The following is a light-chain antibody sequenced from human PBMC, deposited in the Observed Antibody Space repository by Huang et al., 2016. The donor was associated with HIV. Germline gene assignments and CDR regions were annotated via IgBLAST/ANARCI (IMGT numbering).Light chain of an antibody. V-gene: IGKV3-15*01. CDR2: AAS. CDR3: QQYNNWPRT. Sequence: DILMTQSPATLSVSPGERATLSSRASQSVSSNLAWYQQKPGQAPRLLIYAASTRATGIPERFSGSESGTEFTLTISSLQSEDFAVYYCQQYNNWPRTFGQGTKVEIK. J-gene: IGKJ1*01. CDR1: QSVSSN.